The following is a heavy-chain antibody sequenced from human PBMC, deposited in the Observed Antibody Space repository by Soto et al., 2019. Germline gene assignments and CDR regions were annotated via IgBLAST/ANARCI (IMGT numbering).Heavy chain of an antibody. Sequence: ASVKVSCKAPGYTFTSYAMHCVRQAPGQRLEWMGWINAGNGNTKYSQKLQGRVTITRDTSASTAYMELSSLRSEDTAVYYCAREATYFYYGMDVWGQGTTVTVSS. CDR2: INAGNGNT. CDR3: AREATYFYYGMDV. CDR1: GYTFTSYA. J-gene: IGHJ6*02. D-gene: IGHD1-26*01. V-gene: IGHV1-3*01.